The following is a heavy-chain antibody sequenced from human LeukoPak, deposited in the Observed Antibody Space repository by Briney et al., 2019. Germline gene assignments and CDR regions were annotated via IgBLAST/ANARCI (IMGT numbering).Heavy chain of an antibody. D-gene: IGHD6-6*01. CDR2: INSDGSST. Sequence: PGGSLRLSCAASGFTFSSYWMHWVRQAPGKGLVWVSRINSDGSSTSYADSVKGRFTIPRDNAKNTLYLQTNSLRAEDTAVYYCVTRMSSSSLLDYWGQGTLVTVSS. CDR3: VTRMSSSSLLDY. CDR1: GFTFSSYW. V-gene: IGHV3-74*01. J-gene: IGHJ4*02.